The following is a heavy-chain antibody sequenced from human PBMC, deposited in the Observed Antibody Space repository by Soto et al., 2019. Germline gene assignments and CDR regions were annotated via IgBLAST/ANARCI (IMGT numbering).Heavy chain of an antibody. Sequence: PGGSLRLSCAASGFTFSSYEMNWVRQAPGKGLEWVSYISSSGSTIYYADSVKGRFTISRDNAKNSLYLQMNSLRAEDTAVYYCARDLASGSHTFDYWGQGTLVTVSS. CDR3: ARDLASGSHTFDY. J-gene: IGHJ4*02. D-gene: IGHD1-26*01. V-gene: IGHV3-48*03. CDR2: ISSSGSTI. CDR1: GFTFSSYE.